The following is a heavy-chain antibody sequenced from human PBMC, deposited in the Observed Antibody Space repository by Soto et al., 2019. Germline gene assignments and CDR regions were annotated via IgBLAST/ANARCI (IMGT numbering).Heavy chain of an antibody. D-gene: IGHD3-16*01. CDR1: GFTLNKFP. CDR2: VSPDGNQK. V-gene: IGHV3-30-3*01. J-gene: IGHJ1*01. CDR3: ASQQQRLLGGVSSYWDH. Sequence: GGSLRLSCVASGFTLNKFPTHWVRQAPGKGLEWVAIVSPDGNQKSYADSVQGRFSISRDNSKKTVYLQMNDLRREDTALYYCASQQQRLLGGVSSYWDHWGLGT.